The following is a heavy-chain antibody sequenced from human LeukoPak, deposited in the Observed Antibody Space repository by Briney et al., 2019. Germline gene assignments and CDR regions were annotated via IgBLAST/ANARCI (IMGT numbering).Heavy chain of an antibody. CDR3: ARRRIAARGNYFDY. CDR1: GGSFNDYY. V-gene: IGHV4-34*01. CDR2: INNGGST. Sequence: SETLSLTCAVSGGSFNDYYWSWIRQTPGKGLEWIGEINNGGSTNYNPSLKSRVTISVDTSKNQFSLKLSSVTAADTAVYYCARRRIAARGNYFDYWGQGTLVTVSS. J-gene: IGHJ4*02. D-gene: IGHD6-6*01.